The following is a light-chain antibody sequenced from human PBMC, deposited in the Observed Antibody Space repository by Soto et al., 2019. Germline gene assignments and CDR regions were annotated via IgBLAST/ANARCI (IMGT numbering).Light chain of an antibody. CDR2: DVS. CDR1: SSDVGGFNY. J-gene: IGLJ1*01. Sequence: QSVLTQPGSVSGLPGQSITISCTGSSSDVGGFNYVSWYHQHPGKAPKLLMFDVSDRPSGVSSRFSGSKSGNTASLTISGLQTEDEGDYYCSSYSSSSTFDVFGTGTKLTVL. V-gene: IGLV2-14*03. CDR3: SSYSSSSTFDV.